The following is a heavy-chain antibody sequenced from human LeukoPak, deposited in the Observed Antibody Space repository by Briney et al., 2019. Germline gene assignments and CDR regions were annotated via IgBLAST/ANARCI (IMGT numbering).Heavy chain of an antibody. J-gene: IGHJ1*01. V-gene: IGHV1-3*01. CDR2: INADNGNT. D-gene: IGHD1-1*01. Sequence: ASAKVSCKASGYTFNSHPMHWVRQAPGQRLEWMGWINADNGNTRYSQKLQGRVTITRDTSANTAYMELSGLRSDDTAVYYCAREAGTNWIFGEYFPFWGQGTLVTVSA. CDR3: AREAGTNWIFGEYFPF. CDR1: GYTFNSHP.